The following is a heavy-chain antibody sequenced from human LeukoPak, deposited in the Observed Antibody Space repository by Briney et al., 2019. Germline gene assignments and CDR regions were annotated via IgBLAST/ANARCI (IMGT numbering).Heavy chain of an antibody. CDR2: IYYSGST. Sequence: SETLSLTCTVSGGSISGSSYYWGWIRQPPGKGLEWIGSIYYSGSTYYNPSLKSRVTISVDTSKNQFSLKLSSVTAADTAMYFCARHYCSGGSCHGDTWFDPWGQGTLVTVSS. CDR3: ARHYCSGGSCHGDTWFDP. CDR1: GGSISGSSYY. D-gene: IGHD2-15*01. V-gene: IGHV4-39*01. J-gene: IGHJ5*02.